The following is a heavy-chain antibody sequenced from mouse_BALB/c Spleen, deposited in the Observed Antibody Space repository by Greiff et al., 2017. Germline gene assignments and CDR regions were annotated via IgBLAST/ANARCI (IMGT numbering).Heavy chain of an antibody. V-gene: IGHV3-2*02. D-gene: IGHD2-14*01. CDR2: ISYSGST. Sequence: EVKLQESGPGLVKPSQSLSLTCTVTGYSITSDYAWNWIRQFPGNKLEWMGYISYSGSTSYNPSLKSRISITRDTSKNQFFLQLNSVTTEDTATYYCARSNRPAMDYWGQGTSVTVSS. J-gene: IGHJ4*01. CDR1: GYSITSDYA. CDR3: ARSNRPAMDY.